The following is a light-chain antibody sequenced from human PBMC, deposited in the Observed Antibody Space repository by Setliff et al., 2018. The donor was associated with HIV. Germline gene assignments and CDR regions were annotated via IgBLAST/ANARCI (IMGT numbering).Light chain of an antibody. CDR2: EVR. Sequence: QSALTQPASVSGSPGQSITISCTGTTSDVGGYNYVSWYQQHPGKAPKLIIYEVRNRPSGVSNRFSGSKSGSTASLTISGLQAEDEADYYCSSYASSNTLPFGTGTKVTVL. V-gene: IGLV2-14*01. CDR1: TSDVGGYNY. J-gene: IGLJ1*01. CDR3: SSYASSNTLP.